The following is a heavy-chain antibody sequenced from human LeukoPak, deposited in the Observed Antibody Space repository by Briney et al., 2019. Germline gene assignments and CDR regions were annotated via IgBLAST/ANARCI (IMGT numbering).Heavy chain of an antibody. D-gene: IGHD4-17*01. CDR3: ARLGEVGDYGDPVDY. J-gene: IGHJ4*02. V-gene: IGHV1-3*01. Sequence: KFQGRVTITRDTSASTAYMELSSLRSEDAAVYYCARLGEVGDYGDPVDYWGQGTLVTVSS.